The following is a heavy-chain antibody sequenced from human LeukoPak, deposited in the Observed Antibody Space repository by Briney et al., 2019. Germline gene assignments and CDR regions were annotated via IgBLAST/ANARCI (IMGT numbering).Heavy chain of an antibody. D-gene: IGHD6-19*01. Sequence: SETLSLTCAVYGGSFSGYYWSWIRQPPGKGLEWIGEIYHSGSTNYNPSLKSRVTISVDKSKNQFSLKLSSVTAADTAVYYCARASSSGWYRSYAFDIWGQGTMVTVSS. CDR3: ARASSSGWYRSYAFDI. CDR2: IYHSGST. V-gene: IGHV4-34*01. CDR1: GGSFSGYY. J-gene: IGHJ3*02.